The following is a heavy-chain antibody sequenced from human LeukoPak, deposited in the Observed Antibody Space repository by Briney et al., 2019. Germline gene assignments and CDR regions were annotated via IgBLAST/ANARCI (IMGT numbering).Heavy chain of an antibody. Sequence: GASVKVSCKASGYTFTSYYMHWVRQAPGQGLEWMGIINPSGGSTNYAQKFQGRVTITADESTSTAYMELSSLRSEDTAVYYCARDGPFGLYSSGPPGGMDVWGQGTTVTVSS. CDR3: ARDGPFGLYSSGPPGGMDV. CDR1: GYTFTSYY. CDR2: INPSGGST. D-gene: IGHD6-19*01. J-gene: IGHJ6*02. V-gene: IGHV1-46*01.